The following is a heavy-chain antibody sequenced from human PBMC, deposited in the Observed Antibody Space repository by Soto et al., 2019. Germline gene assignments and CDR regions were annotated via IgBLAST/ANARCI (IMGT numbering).Heavy chain of an antibody. CDR3: ARQGSSSANWFDP. CDR1: GGSISSYY. V-gene: IGHV4-39*01. D-gene: IGHD6-6*01. J-gene: IGHJ5*02. CDR2: IYYSGST. Sequence: SETLSLTCTVSGGSISSYYWGWIRQPPGKGLEWMGSIYYSGSTYYNPSLKSRVTISVDTSKNQFSLKLSSVTAADTAVYSCARQGSSSANWFDPWGQGTLVTVSS.